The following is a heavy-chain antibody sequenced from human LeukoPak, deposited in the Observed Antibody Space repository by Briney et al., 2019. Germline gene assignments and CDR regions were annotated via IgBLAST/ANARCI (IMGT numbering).Heavy chain of an antibody. CDR3: ATRSPYYYGSGSSYYFDY. CDR2: IIPIFGTA. D-gene: IGHD3-10*01. V-gene: IGHV1-69*05. Sequence: SVKVSCKASGGTFSSYAISWVRQAPGQGLEWMGGIIPIFGTANYAQKFQGRVTITTDESTSTAYMELSSLRTEDTAVYYCATRSPYYYGSGSSYYFDYWGQGTLVTVSS. CDR1: GGTFSSYA. J-gene: IGHJ4*02.